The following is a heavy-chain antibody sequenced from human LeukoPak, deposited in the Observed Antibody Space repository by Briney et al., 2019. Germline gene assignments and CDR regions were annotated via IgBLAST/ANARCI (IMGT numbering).Heavy chain of an antibody. J-gene: IGHJ4*02. V-gene: IGHV3-48*03. CDR3: ARVAINDYGDYFDY. CDR1: GFTFRNYE. Sequence: GGSLRLSCAGSGFTFRNYEMSWVRQAPGKGLEWVSHISRDGSTVYYRDSVKGRFTISRDNAKNSLYLQMNSLRAEDTAVYYCARVAINDYGDYFDYWGQGTLVTVSS. D-gene: IGHD4-17*01. CDR2: ISRDGSTV.